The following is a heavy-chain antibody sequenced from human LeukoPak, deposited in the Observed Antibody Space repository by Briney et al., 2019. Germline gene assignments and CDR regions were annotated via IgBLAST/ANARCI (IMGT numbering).Heavy chain of an antibody. J-gene: IGHJ4*02. CDR3: AKGHYDILTGSLDY. V-gene: IGHV3-30*18. Sequence: PGGSLRLSCAASGFTFSSYGMHWVRQAPGKGVEWVAVISYDGSNKYYADSVKGRFTISRDNSKNTLYLQMNSLRAEDTAVYYCAKGHYDILTGSLDYWGQGTLVTVSS. CDR1: GFTFSSYG. CDR2: ISYDGSNK. D-gene: IGHD3-9*01.